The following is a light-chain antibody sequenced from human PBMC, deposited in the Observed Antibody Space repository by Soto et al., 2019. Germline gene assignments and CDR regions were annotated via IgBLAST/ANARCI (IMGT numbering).Light chain of an antibody. CDR2: NAS. Sequence: EIVLTQSPATMSLSPGERATLSCRASQTVGSYLAWYQQKPGQAPRLLIYNASNRATGIPARFGGSGSGTGFTLTISSLETEDFAVYYCQQRSNWPLTFGGGTKVEIK. V-gene: IGKV3-11*01. J-gene: IGKJ4*01. CDR1: QTVGSY. CDR3: QQRSNWPLT.